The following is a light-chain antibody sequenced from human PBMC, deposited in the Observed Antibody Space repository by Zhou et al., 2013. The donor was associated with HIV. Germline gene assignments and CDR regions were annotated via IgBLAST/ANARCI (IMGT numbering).Light chain of an antibody. V-gene: IGKV1-5*03. J-gene: IGKJ5*01. CDR1: QSVNSW. Sequence: DIQMTQSPSTLSASVGDRVTITCRASQSVNSWLAWYQQKPGKAPKLVIYKASSLQSGVPSTFSGSGSGTEFTLTISSLQPDDFATYYCQQHGSYPITFGQGTRLEIK. CDR2: KAS. CDR3: QQHGSYPIT.